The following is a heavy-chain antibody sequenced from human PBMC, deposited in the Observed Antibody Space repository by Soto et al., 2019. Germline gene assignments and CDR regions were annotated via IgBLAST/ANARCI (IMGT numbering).Heavy chain of an antibody. Sequence: QVQLVQSGAEVKKPGASVKVSCKASGYTFTSYAMHWVRQAPGQRLEWMGWINAGNGNTKYSQKFQGRVTITRDTSASTGYMELSSLRSEDTAVYYCARDSGGIAAAGYDYWGQGTLVTVSS. CDR3: ARDSGGIAAAGYDY. CDR1: GYTFTSYA. D-gene: IGHD6-13*01. J-gene: IGHJ4*02. CDR2: INAGNGNT. V-gene: IGHV1-3*01.